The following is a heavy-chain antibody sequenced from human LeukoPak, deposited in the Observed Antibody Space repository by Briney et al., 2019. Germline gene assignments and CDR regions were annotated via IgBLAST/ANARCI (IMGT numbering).Heavy chain of an antibody. J-gene: IGHJ2*01. CDR1: GGSISSYY. CDR3: ARDVGGYRYGYRPTELYWYFDL. CDR2: IHYSGST. Sequence: SETLSLTCTVSGGSISSYYWSWIWQPPGKGLEWIGYIHYSGSTNYNPSLKSRVTISVDTSKNQFSLKLSSVTAADTAVYYCARDVGGYRYGYRPTELYWYFDLWGRGTLVTVSS. V-gene: IGHV4-59*01. D-gene: IGHD5-18*01.